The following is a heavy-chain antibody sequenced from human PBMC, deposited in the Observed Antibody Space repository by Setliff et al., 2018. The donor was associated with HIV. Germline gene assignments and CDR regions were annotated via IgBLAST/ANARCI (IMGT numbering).Heavy chain of an antibody. J-gene: IGHJ4*02. CDR1: GGSFSAYY. D-gene: IGHD6-13*01. V-gene: IGHV4-34*01. CDR3: ARGDGQQIYFDY. CDR2: INHSGST. Sequence: SETLSLTCAVYGGSFSAYYWSWIRQPPGKGLEWIGEINHSGSTNYNPSLKTRVTIMVDTSKNQFSLKLSSVTAADTAVYYCARGDGQQIYFDYWGQGTLVTVSS.